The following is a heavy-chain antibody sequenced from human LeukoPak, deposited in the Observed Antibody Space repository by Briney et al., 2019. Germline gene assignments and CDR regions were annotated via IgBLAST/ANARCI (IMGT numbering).Heavy chain of an antibody. V-gene: IGHV3-30*18. CDR2: ISYDGNNK. J-gene: IGHJ4*02. Sequence: GGSLRLSWAASGXTFSSYGMHWVRQAPGKGLEWVAVISYDGNNKYYADSVKGRVTISRDNSKNTMYLQMNSLRGEDTAVYYCAKAERRYNWNAHDLLDYWGQGTLVTVSS. CDR3: AKAERRYNWNAHDLLDY. D-gene: IGHD1-1*01. CDR1: GXTFSSYG.